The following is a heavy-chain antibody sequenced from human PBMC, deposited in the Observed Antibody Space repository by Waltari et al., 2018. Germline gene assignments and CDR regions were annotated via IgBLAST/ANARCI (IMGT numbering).Heavy chain of an antibody. J-gene: IGHJ4*02. CDR1: GGTFSSYT. V-gene: IGHV1-69*02. Sequence: QVQLVQSGAEVKKPGSSVKVSCKASGGTFSSYTISWVRQAPGQGLEWMGRIIPILGIANYAQKFQGRVTITADKSTSTAYMELSSLRSEDTAVYYCARSAIVVVVAATPLDYWGQGTLVTVSS. CDR3: ARSAIVVVVAATPLDY. CDR2: IIPILGIA. D-gene: IGHD2-15*01.